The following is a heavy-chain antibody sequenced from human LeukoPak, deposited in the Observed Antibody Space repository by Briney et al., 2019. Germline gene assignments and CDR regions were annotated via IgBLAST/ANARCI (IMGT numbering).Heavy chain of an antibody. Sequence: PGGSLRLSCVASRYSFRDYWMSWVRQAPGKGLEWVANIRNDGNKKYYVDSVKGRFTISRDNAKNSLSLQMNSLRDEDTAVYYCARGLGAPDYWGQGTLVTVSS. D-gene: IGHD1-26*01. J-gene: IGHJ4*02. CDR1: RYSFRDYW. CDR3: ARGLGAPDY. V-gene: IGHV3-7*01. CDR2: IRNDGNKK.